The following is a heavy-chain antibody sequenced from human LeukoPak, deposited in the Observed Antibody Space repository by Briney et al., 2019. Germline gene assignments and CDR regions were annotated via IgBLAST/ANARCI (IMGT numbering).Heavy chain of an antibody. CDR3: ARGRLGNYYGSGSYYSTYYYYYYGMDV. V-gene: IGHV4-34*01. CDR2: INHSGST. Sequence: SETLSLTCAVYGGSFSGYYWSWIRQPPGKGLEWIGEINHSGSTNYNPSLKSRVTISVDTSKNQFSLKLSSVTAADTAVYYCARGRLGNYYGSGSYYSTYYYYYYGMDVRGQGTTVTVSS. CDR1: GGSFSGYY. J-gene: IGHJ6*02. D-gene: IGHD3-10*01.